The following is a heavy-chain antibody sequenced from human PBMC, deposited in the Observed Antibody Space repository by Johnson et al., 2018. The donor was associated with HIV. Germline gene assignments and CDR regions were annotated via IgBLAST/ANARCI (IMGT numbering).Heavy chain of an antibody. J-gene: IGHJ3*02. V-gene: IGHV3-20*04. CDR2: INWNGGST. CDR3: ARGGDYGDWSGAFDI. CDR1: GFTFDDYG. Sequence: VQLVESGGGVVRPGGSLRLSCAASGFTFDDYGMSWVRQAPGKGLEWVSGINWNGGSTGYADSVKGRFPISRDNAKNSLYLQMNSLRAEDTALDYCARGGDYGDWSGAFDIWGQGTMVTVSS. D-gene: IGHD4-17*01.